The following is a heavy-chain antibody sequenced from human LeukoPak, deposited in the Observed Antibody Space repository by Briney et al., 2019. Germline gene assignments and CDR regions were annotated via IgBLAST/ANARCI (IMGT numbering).Heavy chain of an antibody. CDR2: LNWNGGST. J-gene: IGHJ4*02. CDR1: GFTFDDYG. Sequence: GGSLRLSCAASGFTFDDYGMSWVRQAPGKGLEWASGLNWNGGSTGYADSVKGRFTISRDNAKNSPYLQMNSLRAEDTALYYCARAKYYYDSSGYCDWGQGTLVTVSS. V-gene: IGHV3-20*04. D-gene: IGHD3-22*01. CDR3: ARAKYYYDSSGYCD.